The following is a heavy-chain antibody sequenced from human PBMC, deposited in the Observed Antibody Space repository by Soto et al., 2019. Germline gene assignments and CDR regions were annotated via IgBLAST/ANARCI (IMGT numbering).Heavy chain of an antibody. Sequence: EVQLLESGGGLVQPGGSLRLSCAASGFSFSTYSMAWVRQAPGKGPEWVSGLSHGGAYTFYADSVKGRFTISVDISQNTVYLQMNSLSSADTAVYYCAKWSGYGDAWGQGTLVTVSS. J-gene: IGHJ4*02. CDR1: GFSFSTYS. V-gene: IGHV3-23*01. D-gene: IGHD5-18*01. CDR2: LSHGGAYT. CDR3: AKWSGYGDA.